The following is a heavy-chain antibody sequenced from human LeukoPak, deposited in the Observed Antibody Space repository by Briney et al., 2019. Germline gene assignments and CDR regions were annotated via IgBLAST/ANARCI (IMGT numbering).Heavy chain of an antibody. CDR1: GYTLTGHY. CDR3: ASVGVVADYGLDV. J-gene: IGHJ6*02. V-gene: IGHV1-2*02. D-gene: IGHD2-15*01. Sequence: GASVKVSCEASGYTLTGHYLHWVRQAPGQGLEWMGWINPNTGATTYAQRFQGRVTVTRDTSISTAYMDLSRLRPDDTAVYYCASVGVVADYGLDVWGQGTTVTVCS. CDR2: INPNTGAT.